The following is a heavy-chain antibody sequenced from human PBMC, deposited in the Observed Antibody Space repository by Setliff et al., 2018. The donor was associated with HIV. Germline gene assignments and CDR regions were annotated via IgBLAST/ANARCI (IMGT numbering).Heavy chain of an antibody. V-gene: IGHV3-23*01. CDR3: AKDPRAAVATICDY. Sequence: GGSLRLSCAASGFTFSSHAMSWVRQAPGKGLEWVSAISGSGGSTYYADSVKGRFTISRDNSKNTLYLQMNSLRAEDTAVYYCAKDPRAAVATICDYWGQGTLVTVSS. D-gene: IGHD5-12*01. J-gene: IGHJ4*02. CDR1: GFTFSSHA. CDR2: ISGSGGST.